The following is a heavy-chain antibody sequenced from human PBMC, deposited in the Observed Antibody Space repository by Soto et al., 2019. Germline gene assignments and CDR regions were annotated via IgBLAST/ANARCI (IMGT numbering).Heavy chain of an antibody. CDR2: ISSSSSYI. D-gene: IGHD2-21*02. Sequence: VGSLRLSCAASGFTFSSYSMNWVRQAPGKGLEWVSSISSSSSYIYYADSVKGRFTISRDNAKNSLYLQMNSLRAEDTAVYYCARDQSDRDAFDIWGQGTMVTVSS. CDR1: GFTFSSYS. V-gene: IGHV3-21*01. CDR3: ARDQSDRDAFDI. J-gene: IGHJ3*02.